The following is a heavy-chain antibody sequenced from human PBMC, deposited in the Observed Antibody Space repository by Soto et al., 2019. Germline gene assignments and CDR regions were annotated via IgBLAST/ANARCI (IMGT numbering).Heavy chain of an antibody. D-gene: IGHD3-22*01. V-gene: IGHV3-23*01. CDR3: AKVGISGRNRITMIVGRPNDY. J-gene: IGHJ4*02. CDR1: GFTFSSYA. Sequence: EVQLLESGGGLVQPGGSLRLSCAASGFTFSSYAMSWVRQAPGKGLEWVSAISGSGGSTYYADSVKGRFTISRDNSKNTLYLQMNSLRAEDTAVYYCAKVGISGRNRITMIVGRPNDYWGQGTLVTVSS. CDR2: ISGSGGST.